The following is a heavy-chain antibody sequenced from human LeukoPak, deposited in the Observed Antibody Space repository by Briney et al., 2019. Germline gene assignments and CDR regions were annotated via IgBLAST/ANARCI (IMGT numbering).Heavy chain of an antibody. J-gene: IGHJ4*02. V-gene: IGHV3-21*01. CDR2: ISSSSYI. CDR1: GFTFSSYS. CDR3: ARGGEYSSSDY. Sequence: GGSLRLSCAASGFTFSSYSMNWVRQAPGKGLEWVSSISSSSYIYYADSVKGRFTISRDSAKNSLYLQMNSLRAEDTAVYYCARGGEYSSSDYWGQGTLVTVSS. D-gene: IGHD6-6*01.